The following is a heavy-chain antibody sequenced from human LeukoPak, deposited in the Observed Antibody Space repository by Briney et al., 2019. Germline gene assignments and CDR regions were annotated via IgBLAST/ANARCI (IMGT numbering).Heavy chain of an antibody. J-gene: IGHJ5*02. CDR1: GYTFTSYD. V-gene: IGHV1-2*02. D-gene: IGHD1-26*01. CDR2: INPNSGGT. CDR3: ARSLRRIVGAARYWFDP. Sequence: ASVKVSCKASGYTFTSYDINWVRQATGQGLEWMGWINPNSGGTNYAQKFQGRVTMTRDTSISTAYMELSRLRSDDTAVYYCARSLRRIVGAARYWFDPWGQGTLVTVSS.